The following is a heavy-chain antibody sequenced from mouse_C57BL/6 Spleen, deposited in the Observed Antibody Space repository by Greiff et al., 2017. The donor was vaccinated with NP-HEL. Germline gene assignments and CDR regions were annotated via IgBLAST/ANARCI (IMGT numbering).Heavy chain of an antibody. CDR3: ARHYYGSRDWYFDV. D-gene: IGHD1-1*01. Sequence: VQLKESGPGMVKPSQSLSLTCTVTGYSITSGYDWHWIRHFPGNKLEWMGYISYSGSTNYNPSLKSRISITHDTSKNHFFLKLNSVTTEDTATYYCARHYYGSRDWYFDVWGTGTTVTVSS. J-gene: IGHJ1*03. CDR2: ISYSGST. CDR1: GYSITSGYD. V-gene: IGHV3-1*01.